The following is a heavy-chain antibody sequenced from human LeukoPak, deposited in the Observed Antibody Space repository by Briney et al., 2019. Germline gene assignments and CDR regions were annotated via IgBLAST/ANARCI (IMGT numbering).Heavy chain of an antibody. CDR3: AGELRLGDRTDAFDI. Sequence: PSETLSLTCTVSGGSVSSGNYYWSWIRQPPGKGLEWIGEINHSGSTNYNPSLKSRVTISVDTSKNQFSLKLSSVTAADTAVYYCAGELRLGDRTDAFDIWGQGTMVTVSS. V-gene: IGHV4-39*07. D-gene: IGHD3-16*01. CDR2: INHSGST. CDR1: GGSVSSGNYY. J-gene: IGHJ3*02.